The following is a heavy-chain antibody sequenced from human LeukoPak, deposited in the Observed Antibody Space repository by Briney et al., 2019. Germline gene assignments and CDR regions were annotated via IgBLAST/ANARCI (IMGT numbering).Heavy chain of an antibody. J-gene: IGHJ3*02. V-gene: IGHV3-48*03. CDR2: ISSSGDAI. CDR1: GFTFSGYE. Sequence: PGGSLRLSCAASGFTFSGYEMNWVRQAPGKGLDWVSYISSSGDAIYYADSVKGRFTISRDNAKNSLYLQMNSLRVEDTAVYYCARSFDIWGHGTMVTVSS. CDR3: ARSFDI.